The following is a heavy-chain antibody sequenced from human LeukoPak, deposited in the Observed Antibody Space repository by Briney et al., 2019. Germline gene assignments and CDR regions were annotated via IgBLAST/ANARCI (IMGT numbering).Heavy chain of an antibody. J-gene: IGHJ6*02. V-gene: IGHV4-59*12. Sequence: SETLSLTRTVSGGPISSYYWSWIRQPPGKGLEWIGYIYYSGSTNYNPSLKTRFTISVDTSKNQFPLKLSSVTAADTAVYYCARYTRGRNGMDVWGQGTTVTVSS. CDR3: ARYTRGRNGMDV. CDR2: IYYSGST. D-gene: IGHD1-26*01. CDR1: GGPISSYY.